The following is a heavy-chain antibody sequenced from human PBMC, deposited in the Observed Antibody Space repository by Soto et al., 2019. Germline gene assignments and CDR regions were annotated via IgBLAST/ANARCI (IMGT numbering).Heavy chain of an antibody. CDR3: ASPITVFGVVFL. CDR2: IHPGDSAI. J-gene: IGHJ4*02. D-gene: IGHD3-3*01. CDR1: GYSFSSYL. V-gene: IGHV5-51*01. Sequence: GESLKISCKWSGYSFSSYLGGWVRQMAGKGLEWMGMIHPGDSAIIYSPSYDGQGTISAAYSTSTAFLQCNIRKAADTAMYYGASPITVFGVVFLWGQGTLVTVSS.